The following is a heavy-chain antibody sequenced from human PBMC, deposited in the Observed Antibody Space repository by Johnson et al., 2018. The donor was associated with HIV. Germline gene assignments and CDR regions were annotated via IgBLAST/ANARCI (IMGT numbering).Heavy chain of an antibody. V-gene: IGHV3-15*01. CDR1: GFTFSNAW. CDR3: ATEAGIELWLIDAFDL. Sequence: EVQLVESGGGLVKPGGSLRLSCAASGFTFSNAWMSWVRQAPGKGLEWVGRIKSKTDGGTTDYAAPVKGRFTISRDDSKNTLYLQMNSLKTEDTAVYYCATEAGIELWLIDAFDLWGQGTMVTVSS. D-gene: IGHD5-18*01. CDR2: IKSKTDGGTT. J-gene: IGHJ3*01.